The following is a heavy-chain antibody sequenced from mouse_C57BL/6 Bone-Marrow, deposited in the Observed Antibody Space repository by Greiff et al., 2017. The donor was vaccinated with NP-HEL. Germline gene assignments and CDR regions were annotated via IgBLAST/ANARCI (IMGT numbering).Heavy chain of an antibody. CDR2: IYPRSGNT. Sequence: QVQLQQSGAELARPGASVKLSCKASGYTFTSYGISWVKQRTGQGLEWIGEIYPRSGNTYYNEKFKGKATLTADKSSSTAYMQLSSLTSEDSAVYFCARQGDYDRGFDYWGQGTTLTVSS. CDR1: GYTFTSYG. J-gene: IGHJ2*01. V-gene: IGHV1-81*01. D-gene: IGHD2-4*01. CDR3: ARQGDYDRGFDY.